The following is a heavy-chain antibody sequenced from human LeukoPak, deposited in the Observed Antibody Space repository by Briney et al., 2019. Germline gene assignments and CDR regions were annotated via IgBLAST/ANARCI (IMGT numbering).Heavy chain of an antibody. J-gene: IGHJ6*02. Sequence: GESLKISCKCSGYSFTSYWIGWVRQMTGEGLDWMGIRYPGYSNTRYSPSFQGQVTISADKSISTAYLQWSSLKASDTAMYYCARHSLPGDSYYYGMDVWGQGTTVTVSS. V-gene: IGHV5-51*01. CDR2: RYPGYSNT. CDR3: ARHSLPGDSYYYGMDV. CDR1: GYSFTSYW.